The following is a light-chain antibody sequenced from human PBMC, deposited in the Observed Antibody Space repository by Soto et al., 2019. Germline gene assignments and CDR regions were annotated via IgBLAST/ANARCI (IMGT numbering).Light chain of an antibody. CDR3: QQRHMWPIT. CDR1: QSFPGP. V-gene: IGKV3-11*01. Sequence: EVVLTPSPVTLSLSPGERATHSCRASQSFPGPLAWYQQKPGQAPRLLIYDAYNRATGIPPRFSGSGSGTDFTLTISSLEPEDSAVYYCQQRHMWPITFGQGTRLEIK. CDR2: DAY. J-gene: IGKJ5*01.